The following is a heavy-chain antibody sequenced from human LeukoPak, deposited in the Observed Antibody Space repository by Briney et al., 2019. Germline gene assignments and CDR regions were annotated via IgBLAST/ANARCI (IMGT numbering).Heavy chain of an antibody. J-gene: IGHJ4*02. Sequence: PSETLSLTCGVSGGSIDITNYWSWVRQAPGKGLEWIGHIYDTGNTNYNPSLESRVTISVDTSKNQFSLRLTSVTAAVTAVYFCARATPWLLPGYWGQGTLVTVSS. V-gene: IGHV4-4*02. CDR3: ARATPWLLPGY. CDR2: IYDTGNT. CDR1: GGSIDITNY. D-gene: IGHD3-22*01.